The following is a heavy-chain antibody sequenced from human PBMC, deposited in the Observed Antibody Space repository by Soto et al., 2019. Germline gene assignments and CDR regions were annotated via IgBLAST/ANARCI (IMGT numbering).Heavy chain of an antibody. D-gene: IGHD3-9*01. V-gene: IGHV3-23*01. CDR1: GFTFSSYA. Sequence: GGSLRLSCAASGFTFSSYAMSWVRQAPGKGLEWVSAISGSGGGTYYADSVKGRFTISRDNSKNTLYLQMNSLRAEVSAVFYCARLKTYDILNKSDYWGQGSLVT. J-gene: IGHJ4*02. CDR2: ISGSGGGT. CDR3: ARLKTYDILNKSDY.